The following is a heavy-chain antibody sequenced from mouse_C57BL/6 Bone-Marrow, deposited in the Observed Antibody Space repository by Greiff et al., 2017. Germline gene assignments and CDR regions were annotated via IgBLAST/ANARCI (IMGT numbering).Heavy chain of an antibody. Sequence: QVQLKESGAELVKPGASVKMSCKASGYTFTTYPIEWMKQTPGKSLEWIGNFHPYNDDTKYNEKFKGKATLTVDKSSNTVYLELSLLTSDDSAADYCARSSTFFYNFDYWGQGTTLTVSS. V-gene: IGHV1-47*01. CDR1: GYTFTTYP. D-gene: IGHD5-1*01. J-gene: IGHJ2*01. CDR3: ARSSTFFYNFDY. CDR2: FHPYNDDT.